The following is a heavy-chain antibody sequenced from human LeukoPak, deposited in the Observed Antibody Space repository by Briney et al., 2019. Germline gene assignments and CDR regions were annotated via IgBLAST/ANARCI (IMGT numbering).Heavy chain of an antibody. CDR1: GYTFTGYY. J-gene: IGHJ6*02. D-gene: IGHD3-9*01. Sequence: ASVKVSCKASGYTFTGYYMHWVRQAPGQGLEWMGWINPNSGGTNYAQKFQGRVTMTRDMSISTAYMELSRLRSDDTAVYYCARDLGYFDWLLSSMDVWGQGTTVTVSS. V-gene: IGHV1-2*02. CDR3: ARDLGYFDWLLSSMDV. CDR2: INPNSGGT.